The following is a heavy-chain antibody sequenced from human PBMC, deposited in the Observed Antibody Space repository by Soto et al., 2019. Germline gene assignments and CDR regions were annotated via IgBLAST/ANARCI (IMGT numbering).Heavy chain of an antibody. J-gene: IGHJ6*02. CDR3: ARDFGTYYYDSSGFNRAYYYAMDV. Sequence: QVQLQESGPGLVKPSQTLSLTCTVSGGSISSGDYYWNWIRQPPGKGLEWIGYIYYSGSTFYNPSLKSRLTISVDMSKNQFSLKLSSVTAADTAVYYCARDFGTYYYDSSGFNRAYYYAMDVWGQGTTVTVSS. CDR2: IYYSGST. CDR1: GGSISSGDYY. D-gene: IGHD3-22*01. V-gene: IGHV4-30-4*01.